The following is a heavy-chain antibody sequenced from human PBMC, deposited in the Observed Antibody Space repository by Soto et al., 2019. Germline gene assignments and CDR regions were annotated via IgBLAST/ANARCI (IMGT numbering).Heavy chain of an antibody. D-gene: IGHD3-10*01. CDR3: VRWGLLWFGEWWFDP. CDR1: GFSLSNARMG. CDR2: IFSNDEK. V-gene: IGHV2-26*01. J-gene: IGHJ5*02. Sequence: QVTLKESGPVLVKPTETLTLTCTVSGFSLSNARMGVSWIRQPPGKALEWLEHIFSNDEKSYSTTLKSRHTISKDADKCQGVLNMTLRDPVDTATYYCVRWGLLWFGEWWFDPWGQGTLVTVSS.